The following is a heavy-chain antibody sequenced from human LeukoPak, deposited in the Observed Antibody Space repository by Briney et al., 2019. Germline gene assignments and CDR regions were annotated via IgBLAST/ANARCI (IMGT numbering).Heavy chain of an antibody. D-gene: IGHD1-26*01. CDR3: ANEYSKGDV. J-gene: IGHJ3*01. CDR2: ISYDGSNK. V-gene: IGHV3-30-3*02. CDR1: GFTFSSYA. Sequence: GGSLRLSCAASGFTFSSYAMHWVRQAPGKGMTRVAVISYDGSNKYYADSVKGRFTISRDNSKNTLYLQMNSLRVEDAAVYYCANEYSKGDVWGQGTMVTVFS.